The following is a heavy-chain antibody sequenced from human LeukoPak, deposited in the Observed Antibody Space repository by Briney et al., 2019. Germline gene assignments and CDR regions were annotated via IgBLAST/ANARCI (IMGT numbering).Heavy chain of an antibody. CDR1: GFTFSSYA. J-gene: IGHJ4*02. CDR2: IGGSGGNT. CDR3: ATRTAAMGPHFDS. Sequence: GGSLRLSCAASGFTFSSYAMSWVRQASGKGLEWVSAIGGSGGNTYYADSVKGRFTISRDNSKNTFYLQINSLRPEDTAVYYCATRTAAMGPHFDSWGQGTLVTVSS. V-gene: IGHV3-23*01. D-gene: IGHD1-14*01.